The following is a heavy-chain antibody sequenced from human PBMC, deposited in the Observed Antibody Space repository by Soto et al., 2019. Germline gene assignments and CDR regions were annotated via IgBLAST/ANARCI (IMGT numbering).Heavy chain of an antibody. Sequence: GSLRLSCAASGFTFSSYGMHWVRQAPGKGLEWVAVISYDGSNKYYADSVKGRFTISRDNSKNTLYLQMNSLRAEDTAVYYCAKDDCSSTSCYTYYYYGMDVWGQGTTVTVSS. CDR2: ISYDGSNK. CDR3: AKDDCSSTSCYTYYYYGMDV. V-gene: IGHV3-30*18. D-gene: IGHD2-2*02. CDR1: GFTFSSYG. J-gene: IGHJ6*02.